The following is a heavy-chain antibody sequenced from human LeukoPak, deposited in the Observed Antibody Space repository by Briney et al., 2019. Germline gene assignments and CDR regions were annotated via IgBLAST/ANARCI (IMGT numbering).Heavy chain of an antibody. D-gene: IGHD6-13*01. Sequence: SVKVSCKASGGTFSSYAISWVRQAPGQGLEWMGGIIPIFGTANYAQKFQGRVTITTDESTSTAYMELSSLRSEDTAVYYCARDSWGETRPGIAAAGTGLGWFDPWGQGTLVTVSS. CDR2: IIPIFGTA. V-gene: IGHV1-69*05. CDR3: ARDSWGETRPGIAAAGTGLGWFDP. J-gene: IGHJ5*02. CDR1: GGTFSSYA.